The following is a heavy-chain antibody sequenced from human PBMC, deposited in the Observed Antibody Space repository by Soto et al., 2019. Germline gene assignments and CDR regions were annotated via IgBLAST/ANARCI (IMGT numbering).Heavy chain of an antibody. CDR1: GFTFSSYG. CDR2: IWYDGSNK. CDR3: ARQGLRGANPAVGYYYYGMDV. J-gene: IGHJ6*02. D-gene: IGHD3-10*01. Sequence: QVQLVESGGGVVQPGRSLRLSCAASGFTFSSYGMHWVRQAPGKGLEWVAVIWYDGSNKYYADSVKGRFTISRDNSKNTLYLQMNSLRAEDTAVYYCARQGLRGANPAVGYYYYGMDVWGQGTTVTVSS. V-gene: IGHV3-33*01.